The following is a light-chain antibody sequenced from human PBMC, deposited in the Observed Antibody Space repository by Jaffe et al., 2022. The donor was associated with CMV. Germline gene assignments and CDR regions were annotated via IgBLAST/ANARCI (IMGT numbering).Light chain of an antibody. CDR3: GSHADNNKYV. J-gene: IGLJ1*01. V-gene: IGLV2-8*01. Sequence: QAALTQPPSASGSPGQSVTISCTGTSSDVGGYNYVSWYQQHPGKAPKLMIYEVTKRPSGVPDRFSGSKSGNTASLTVSGLQAEDEADYYCGSHADNNKYVFGPGTKVTVL. CDR2: EVT. CDR1: SSDVGGYNY.